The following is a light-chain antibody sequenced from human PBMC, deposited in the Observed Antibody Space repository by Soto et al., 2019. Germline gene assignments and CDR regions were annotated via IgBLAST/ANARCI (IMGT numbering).Light chain of an antibody. CDR3: QQRSNWPPIT. CDR2: DAS. V-gene: IGKV3-11*01. Sequence: VLIQSPATLTFSQGERPTLSCTASHSVGTYLAWYQQKPGQAPRLLIYDASNRATGIPARFSGGGSGTDFTLTINSLEPEDFAICYCQQRSNWPPITFGQGTRLEIK. CDR1: HSVGTY. J-gene: IGKJ5*01.